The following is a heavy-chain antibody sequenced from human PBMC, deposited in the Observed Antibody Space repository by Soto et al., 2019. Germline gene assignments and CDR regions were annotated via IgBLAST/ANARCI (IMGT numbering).Heavy chain of an antibody. J-gene: IGHJ4*02. CDR2: MQPSTGRT. CDR1: GYSFTSLD. CDR3: APGVSAGVDY. D-gene: IGHD1-26*01. V-gene: IGHV1-8*01. Sequence: ASVKVSCKASGYSFTSLDINWVRQTAGQGLEWMGWMQPSTGRTGYAQKFQGRVTMTRDTSINTAYMGLTTLTSDDTAFYYCAPGVSAGVDYWGQGTLVTVSS.